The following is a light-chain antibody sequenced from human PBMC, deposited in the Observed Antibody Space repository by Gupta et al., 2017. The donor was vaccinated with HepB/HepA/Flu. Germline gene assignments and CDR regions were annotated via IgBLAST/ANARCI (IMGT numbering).Light chain of an antibody. CDR1: YSKIGANFH. CDR3: QSYDNSLSGSVI. Sequence: QSVLTQSPSVSGAPGQRVTISCTGTYSKIGANFHVHWYQQRPGTAPRLLIFANNQLPSGVPYRFSGSKSGTSASLAITGLQAEDEADYYCQSYDNSLSGSVIFGGGTKLTVL. V-gene: IGLV1-40*01. CDR2: ANN. J-gene: IGLJ2*01.